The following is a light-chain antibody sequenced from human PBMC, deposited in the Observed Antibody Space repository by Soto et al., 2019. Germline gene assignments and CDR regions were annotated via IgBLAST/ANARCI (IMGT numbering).Light chain of an antibody. CDR3: QQYNDNWT. CDR2: KAS. J-gene: IGKJ1*01. Sequence: DIQMTQSPSTLSASVGDRVTITCRASQRISSWLAWYQQKPGKAPKLLIYKASTLQSGVPSRFSGSGSGTEFTLAISSLQPDHSATYYCQQYNDNWTFGQGTKVDIK. V-gene: IGKV1-5*03. CDR1: QRISSW.